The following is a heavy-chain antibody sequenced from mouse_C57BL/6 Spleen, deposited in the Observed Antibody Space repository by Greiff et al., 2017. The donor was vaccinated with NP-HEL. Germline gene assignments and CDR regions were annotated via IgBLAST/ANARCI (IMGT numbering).Heavy chain of an antibody. CDR3: ARSTMAPYYAMDY. CDR1: GFSLTSYG. V-gene: IGHV2-2*01. J-gene: IGHJ4*01. CDR2: IWSGGST. D-gene: IGHD2-1*01. Sequence: VKLMESGPGLVQPSQRLSIPCTVSGFSLTSYGVHWVRQSPGKGLEWLGVIWSGGSTDDNAAFISRLSISKDNSKSQVFLKMNSLQADDTAIYYCARSTMAPYYAMDYWGQGTSVTVSS.